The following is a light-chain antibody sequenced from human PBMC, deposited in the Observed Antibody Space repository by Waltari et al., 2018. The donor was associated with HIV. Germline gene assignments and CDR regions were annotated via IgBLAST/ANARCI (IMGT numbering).Light chain of an antibody. CDR3: CSYAGSSTWV. CDR2: EGS. V-gene: IGLV2-23*01. Sequence: QSALTQPASVSGSPGQSITISCTGTSSDVGSYNLVSWYQQHPGKAPKLTIYEGSKRPSGVSNRFSGAKSGNTASLTISGLQAEDEADYYCCSYAGSSTWVFGVGTKLTVL. CDR1: SSDVGSYNL. J-gene: IGLJ3*02.